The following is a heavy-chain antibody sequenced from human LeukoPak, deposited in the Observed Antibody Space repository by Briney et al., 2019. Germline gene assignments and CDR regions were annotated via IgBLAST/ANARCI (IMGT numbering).Heavy chain of an antibody. V-gene: IGHV1-18*04. CDR3: AREFGYSSGWYYFDY. CDR1: GYTFTVYY. D-gene: IGHD6-19*01. CDR2: ISAYNGNT. Sequence: ASVTVSFTASGYTFTVYYMHWVRQAPGQGLGWMGWISAYNGNTNYAQKLQGRVTMTTDTSTSTAYMELRSLRSDDTAVYYCAREFGYSSGWYYFDYWGQGTLVTVSS. J-gene: IGHJ4*02.